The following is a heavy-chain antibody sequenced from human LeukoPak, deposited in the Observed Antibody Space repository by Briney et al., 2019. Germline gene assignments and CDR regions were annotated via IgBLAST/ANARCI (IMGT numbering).Heavy chain of an antibody. CDR1: GFTFSSYA. Sequence: GGSLRLSCAASGFTFSSYAMYWVRQAPGKGLEWVSAIGGSGGSTYYADSVKGRFTISRDNSKNTLYLQMNSLRAEDTAVYYCAKAGIGGSSLYYFDYWGQGTLVTVSS. D-gene: IGHD6-6*01. J-gene: IGHJ4*02. CDR2: IGGSGGST. CDR3: AKAGIGGSSLYYFDY. V-gene: IGHV3-23*01.